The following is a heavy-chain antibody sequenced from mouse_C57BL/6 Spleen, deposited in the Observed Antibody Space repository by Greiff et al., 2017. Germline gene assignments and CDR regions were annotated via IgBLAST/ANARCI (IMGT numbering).Heavy chain of an antibody. CDR2: IDPETGGT. CDR3: TSYYANENYFDY. Sequence: QVQLQQSGAELVRPGASVTLSCKASGYTFTDYEMHWVKQTPVHGLEWIGAIDPETGGTAYNQKFKGKAILTADKSSSTAYMELRSLTSEDSAVYYCTSYYANENYFDYWGQGTTLTVSS. V-gene: IGHV1-15*01. J-gene: IGHJ2*01. D-gene: IGHD2-1*01. CDR1: GYTFTDYE.